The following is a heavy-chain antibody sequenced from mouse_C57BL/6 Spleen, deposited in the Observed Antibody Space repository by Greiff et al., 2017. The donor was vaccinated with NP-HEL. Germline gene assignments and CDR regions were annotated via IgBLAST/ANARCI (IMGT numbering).Heavy chain of an antibody. D-gene: IGHD2-2*01. V-gene: IGHV5-9-1*02. Sequence: DVMLVESGEGLVKPGGSLKLSCAASGFTFSSYAMSWVRQTPEKRLEWVAYISSGGDYIYYADTVKGRFTISRDNARNTLYLQMSSLKSEDTAMYYCTREGEGYDLYYAMDYWGQGTSVTVSS. CDR1: GFTFSSYA. CDR3: TREGEGYDLYYAMDY. J-gene: IGHJ4*01. CDR2: ISSGGDYI.